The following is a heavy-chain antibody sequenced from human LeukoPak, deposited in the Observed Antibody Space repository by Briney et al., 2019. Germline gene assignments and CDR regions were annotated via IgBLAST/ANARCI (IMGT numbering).Heavy chain of an antibody. CDR1: GFTFSSNW. CDR2: INEDGSTT. J-gene: IGHJ4*02. CDR3: VRDLGGRSGH. D-gene: IGHD1-26*01. V-gene: IGHV3-74*01. Sequence: GGSLRLSCAASGFTFSSNWMHWVRQAPGKGLVWVSRINEDGSTTNYADSVKGRSTIFRDNAKNTLYLQMNSLRAEDTAVYCCVRDLGGRSGHWGQGTLVTVSS.